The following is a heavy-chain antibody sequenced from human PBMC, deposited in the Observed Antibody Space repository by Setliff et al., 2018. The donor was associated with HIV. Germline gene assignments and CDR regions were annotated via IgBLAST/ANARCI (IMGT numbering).Heavy chain of an antibody. CDR2: INTGSGTT. CDR1: EYTFTL. J-gene: IGHJ3*02. Sequence: ASVKVSCKASEYTFTLIHWVRQAPGQRLEWMGWINTGSGTTKSSQRFQGRVTITRDTSASTAYMELSSLRSEDTAVYYCARLSTWDPYDIFDIWGQGTMVTVSS. V-gene: IGHV1-3*04. CDR3: ARLSTWDPYDIFDI. D-gene: IGHD3-22*01.